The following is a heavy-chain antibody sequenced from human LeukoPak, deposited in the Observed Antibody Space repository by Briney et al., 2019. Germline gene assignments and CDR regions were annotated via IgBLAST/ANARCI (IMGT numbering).Heavy chain of an antibody. V-gene: IGHV3-30*02. Sequence: GGSLRLSCAASGFTFRSSAMHWVRQAPGKGLEWVAFIQYDGTNKYYADSVKGRFTISRDNSKNTLCLQMNSLRAEDTAVYYCANLPLWFGELPDYWGQGTLVTVSS. D-gene: IGHD3-10*01. CDR2: IQYDGTNK. J-gene: IGHJ4*02. CDR3: ANLPLWFGELPDY. CDR1: GFTFRSSA.